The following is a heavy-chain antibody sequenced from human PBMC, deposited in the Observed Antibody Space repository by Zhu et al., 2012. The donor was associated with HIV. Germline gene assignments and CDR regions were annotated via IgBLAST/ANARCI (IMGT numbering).Heavy chain of an antibody. V-gene: IGHV4-34*01. D-gene: IGHD3-10*01. CDR1: GGSFSGFY. J-gene: IGHJ4*02. CDR3: ARGGFRYSASGSYSFDY. CDR2: ISQSGDS. Sequence: QVQLQQWGAGLLKPSETLSLTCAVYGGSFSGFYWSWIRQPPGKGLEWIGEISQSGDSNYVPSLKSRVTLSVDTSKNQFSLKLNSVTAADTAVYHCARGGFRYSASGSYSFDYWGLGNPGHRLL.